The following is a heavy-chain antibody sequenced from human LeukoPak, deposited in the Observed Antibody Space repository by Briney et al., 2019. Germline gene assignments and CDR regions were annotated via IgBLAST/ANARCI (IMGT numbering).Heavy chain of an antibody. D-gene: IGHD3-16*01. Sequence: PSETLSLTCAVYGGSFSGYYWSWIRQPPGKGLEWIGEINHSGSTNYNPSLKSRVTISVDTSKNQFSLKLSSVTAADLAVYYCARGRGTVGYWGQGTLVTVSS. CDR2: INHSGST. CDR1: GGSFSGYY. V-gene: IGHV4-34*01. CDR3: ARGRGTVGY. J-gene: IGHJ4*02.